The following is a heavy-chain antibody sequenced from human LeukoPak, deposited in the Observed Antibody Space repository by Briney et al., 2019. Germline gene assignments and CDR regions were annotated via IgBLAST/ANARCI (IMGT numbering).Heavy chain of an antibody. CDR1: GYTFTGYY. CDR3: ARDYYYGSGSYYPYYYYGMDV. D-gene: IGHD3-10*01. CDR2: INPNSGGT. J-gene: IGHJ6*02. V-gene: IGHV1-2*02. Sequence: APVKVSCKASGYTFTGYYMHWVRQAPGQGLEWMGWINPNSGGTNYAQKSQGRVTMTRDTSISTAYMELSRLRSDDTAVYYCARDYYYGSGSYYPYYYYGMDVWGQGTTVTVSS.